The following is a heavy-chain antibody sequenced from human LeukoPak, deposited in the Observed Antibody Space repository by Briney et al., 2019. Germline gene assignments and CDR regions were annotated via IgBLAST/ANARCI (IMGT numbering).Heavy chain of an antibody. V-gene: IGHV1-2*02. CDR3: ARGFSLSDYYDSSGSDH. J-gene: IGHJ5*02. D-gene: IGHD3-22*01. CDR2: VKPNSGDS. Sequence: GASVKVSCKASGYTFTGYYIHWVRQAPGQGLEWMGWVKPNSGDSNYAQKFHGRVTMTRDTSISTAYMELSRLRSEDTAIYYCARGFSLSDYYDSSGSDHWGPETLVTVSS. CDR1: GYTFTGYY.